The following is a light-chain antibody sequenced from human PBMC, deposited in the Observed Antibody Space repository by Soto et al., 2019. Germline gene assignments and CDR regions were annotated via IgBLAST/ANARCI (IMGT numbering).Light chain of an antibody. J-gene: IGKJ5*01. CDR1: QSVRTY. V-gene: IGKV3-11*01. CDR2: DAS. Sequence: EIVLTQSPGTLSLSPGERATLSCRASQSVRTYLAWYQVKPGQAPRLLIYDASSRASGVPARFSGSGSGTDFTLTTSSLEPEDFALYYCQQRNSWPPITFGQGTRLEIK. CDR3: QQRNSWPPIT.